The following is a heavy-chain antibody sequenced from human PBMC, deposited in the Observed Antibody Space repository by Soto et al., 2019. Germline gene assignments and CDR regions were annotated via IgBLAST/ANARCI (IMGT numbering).Heavy chain of an antibody. D-gene: IGHD6-13*01. CDR3: ARVYSSSWYGDFDY. CDR2: ISAYNGNT. V-gene: IGHV1-18*01. J-gene: IGHJ4*02. CDR1: GYTFTSYS. Sequence: ASVKVSCKASGYTFTSYSISWVRQAPGQGLEWMGWISAYNGNTNYAQKLQGRVTMTTDTSTSTAYMELRSLRSDDTAVYYCARVYSSSWYGDFDYWGQGTLVTVSS.